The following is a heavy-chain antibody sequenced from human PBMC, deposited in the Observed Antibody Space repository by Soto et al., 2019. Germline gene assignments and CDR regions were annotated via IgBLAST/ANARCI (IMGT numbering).Heavy chain of an antibody. CDR3: ARDNWSGYNLVY. CDR2: IYHSGST. Sequence: QVQLQESGPGLVKPSETLSLTCAVSGYSISSGYYWGWIRQPPGKGLEWIGSIYHSGSTYYNPSLKSRVTISVDTSKNQFSLKLSSVTAADTAVYYCARDNWSGYNLVYWGQGTLVTVSS. V-gene: IGHV4-38-2*02. D-gene: IGHD5-12*01. CDR1: GYSISSGYY. J-gene: IGHJ4*02.